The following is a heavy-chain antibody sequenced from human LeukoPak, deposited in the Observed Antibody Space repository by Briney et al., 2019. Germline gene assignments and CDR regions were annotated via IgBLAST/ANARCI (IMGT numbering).Heavy chain of an antibody. Sequence: PSETLSLTCTVSGDSISSYYWSWIRQPPGKGLEWIGNIYYSGSTNYNPSLKSRVTISVDTSKNQFSLKLSSVTAADTAVYYCARSYSSGPWYGIKYWGQGTLVTVSS. V-gene: IGHV4-59*08. CDR1: GDSISSYY. D-gene: IGHD6-19*01. J-gene: IGHJ4*02. CDR2: IYYSGST. CDR3: ARSYSSGPWYGIKY.